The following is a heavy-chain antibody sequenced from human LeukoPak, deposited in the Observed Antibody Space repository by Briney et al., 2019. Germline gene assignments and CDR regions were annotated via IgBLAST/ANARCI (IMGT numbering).Heavy chain of an antibody. Sequence: GGSLSLSCATSGFPFSSYDVHWVRQATGKGLEWVSAIGTAGDTYYPGSVKGRFTISRENATNSLYLQMNSLRAGDTAVYYCARHGRDSAFDIWGQGTMVTVSS. J-gene: IGHJ3*02. V-gene: IGHV3-13*01. D-gene: IGHD1-26*01. CDR1: GFPFSSYD. CDR3: ARHGRDSAFDI. CDR2: IGTAGDT.